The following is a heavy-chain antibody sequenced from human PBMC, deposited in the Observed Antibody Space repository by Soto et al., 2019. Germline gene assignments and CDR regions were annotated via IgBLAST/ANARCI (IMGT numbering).Heavy chain of an antibody. D-gene: IGHD3-3*01. CDR1: GYTFTSYD. CDR3: ARADYDFWSGSYNWFDP. CDR2: MNPNSGNT. V-gene: IGHV1-8*01. J-gene: IGHJ5*02. Sequence: ASVKVSCKASGYTFTSYDINWVRQATGQGLEWMGWMNPNSGNTGYAQKFQGRVTITRNTPISTAYMELSSLRSEDTAVYYCARADYDFWSGSYNWFDPWGQGTLVTVSS.